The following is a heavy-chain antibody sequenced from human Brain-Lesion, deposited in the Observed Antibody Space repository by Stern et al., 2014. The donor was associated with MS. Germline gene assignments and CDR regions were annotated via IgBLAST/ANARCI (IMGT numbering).Heavy chain of an antibody. CDR1: GGSISRSTYY. Sequence: QVQLQESGPGLVKPSETLSLTCSVSGGSISRSTYYWGWIRQPPGKGLEWIGSIYYSGTTYYNPSLKSRVTIDTSTNPFSLRLQSVTAADTAVYYCARHDGWLPHYWSQGTLVTVSS. J-gene: IGHJ4*02. D-gene: IGHD5-12*01. V-gene: IGHV4-39*01. CDR3: ARHDGWLPHY. CDR2: IYYSGTT.